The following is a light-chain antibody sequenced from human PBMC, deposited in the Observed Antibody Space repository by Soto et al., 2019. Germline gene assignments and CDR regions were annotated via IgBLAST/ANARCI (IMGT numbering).Light chain of an antibody. CDR3: QSYDSRLSGSV. V-gene: IGLV1-40*01. J-gene: IGLJ2*01. CDR1: SSNIGAGSY. CDR2: GNN. Sequence: QSVLTQPPSVSGAPGQSVTISCTGSSSNIGAGSYVHWYQHFPGTPPKVLIYGNNNRPSGVPDRFSGSKSGTSASLSITGLQAEDEADYYCQSYDSRLSGSVFGGGTKLTVL.